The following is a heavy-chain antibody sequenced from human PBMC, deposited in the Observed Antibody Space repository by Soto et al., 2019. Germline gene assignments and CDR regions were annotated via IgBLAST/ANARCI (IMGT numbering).Heavy chain of an antibody. D-gene: IGHD4-17*01. CDR2: ISYDGSNK. CDR1: GFTFSSYG. V-gene: IGHV3-30*03. CDR3: ARDGDYRYFDY. J-gene: IGHJ4*02. Sequence: VQLLESGGGLVQPGRSLRLSCAASGFTFSSYGMHWVRQAPGKGLEWVAVISYDGSNKYYADSVKGRFTISRDNSKNTLYLQMNSLRAEDTAVYYCARDGDYRYFDYWGQGTLVTVSS.